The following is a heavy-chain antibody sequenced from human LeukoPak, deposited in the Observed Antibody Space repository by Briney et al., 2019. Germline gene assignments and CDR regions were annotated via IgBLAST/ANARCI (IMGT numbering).Heavy chain of an antibody. D-gene: IGHD2-15*01. CDR1: GYTFTSYA. V-gene: IGHV1-69*13. CDR2: IIPIFGTA. CDR3: ARLHGYCSGGSCYSEVYEGAY. J-gene: IGHJ4*02. Sequence: ASVKVSCTASGYTFTSYAISWVRQAPGQGLEWMGGIIPIFGTANYAQKFQGRVTITADESTSTAYMELSSLRSEDTAVYYCARLHGYCSGGSCYSEVYEGAYWGQGTLVTVSS.